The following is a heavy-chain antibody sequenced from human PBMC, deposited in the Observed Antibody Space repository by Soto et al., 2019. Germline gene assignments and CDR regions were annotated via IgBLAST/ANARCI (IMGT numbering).Heavy chain of an antibody. CDR3: AMDLYGGSSRFDY. J-gene: IGHJ4*02. D-gene: IGHD2-15*01. CDR1: GFTFSNNG. CDR2: ISSGGSKK. V-gene: IGHV3-30*03. Sequence: QVQLVESGGGVVQRGRSLRLSCVASGFTFSNNGIHWVRHAPGKGLDGVAVISSGGSKKYYADSVKGRFTISRDNSKNTLYLQMNSLRAEDTAVYYCAMDLYGGSSRFDYWGQGTLVTVSS.